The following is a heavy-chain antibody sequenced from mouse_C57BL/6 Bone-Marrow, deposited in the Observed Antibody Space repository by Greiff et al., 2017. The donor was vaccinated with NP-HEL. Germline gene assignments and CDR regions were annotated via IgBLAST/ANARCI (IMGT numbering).Heavy chain of an antibody. J-gene: IGHJ4*01. V-gene: IGHV2-2*01. CDR3: ARKGYYDYDDYAMDY. CDR1: GFSLTSYG. D-gene: IGHD2-4*01. Sequence: VKLMESGPGLVQPSQSLSITCTVSGFSLTSYGVHWVRQSPGKGLEWLGVIWSGGSTYYNAAFISRLSISKDNSKSQVFIKMNSLQADDTAIYYCARKGYYDYDDYAMDYWGRGTSVTVSS. CDR2: IWSGGST.